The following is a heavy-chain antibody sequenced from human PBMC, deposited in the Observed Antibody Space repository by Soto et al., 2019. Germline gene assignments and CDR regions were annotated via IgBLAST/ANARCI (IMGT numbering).Heavy chain of an antibody. CDR1: GYSFTSQY. J-gene: IGHJ3*02. D-gene: IGHD3-16*01. V-gene: IGHV1-46*01. Sequence: QVQLVQSGAEVKKPGASVKISCEASGYSFTSQYVHWVRQAPGQGLEWMGIINPNGGSTTYAQKFPGRGPMTRATSPRTVSLERSSPASGGTGGYYCGREQGGRPGGGGTEPLDIWGQGTMVTVAS. CDR3: GREQGGRPGGGGTEPLDI. CDR2: INPNGGST.